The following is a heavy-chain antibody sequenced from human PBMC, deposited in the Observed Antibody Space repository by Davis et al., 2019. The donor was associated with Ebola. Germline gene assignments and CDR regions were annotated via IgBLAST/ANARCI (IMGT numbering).Heavy chain of an antibody. CDR3: ARIVSGYYGSGRYPFDY. J-gene: IGHJ4*02. CDR2: IDWDDDK. D-gene: IGHD3-10*01. CDR1: GVSLTTSGVC. Sequence: SGPTLVKPTQTLTLTCTLSGVSLTTSGVCVSWIRQPPGKALEWLALIDWDDDKYYSTSLKTRLTISKDTSKNQVVLTMTNMDPVDTATYYCARIVSGYYGSGRYPFDYWGQGTLVTVSS. V-gene: IGHV2-70*01.